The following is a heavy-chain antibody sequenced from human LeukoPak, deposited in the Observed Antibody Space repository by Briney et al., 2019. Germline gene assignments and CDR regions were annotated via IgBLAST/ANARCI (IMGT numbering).Heavy chain of an antibody. D-gene: IGHD2-21*02. Sequence: GGSLRLSCAASGFIFSDSAMHWVRQPSGKGREWVRRIRSKANNYATTYAASVKGRFTISRDDSKNTAYLQMNSLKIEDTAVYYCTRPCAGDCTDNYWGQGTLVTVSS. V-gene: IGHV3-73*01. CDR3: TRPCAGDCTDNY. CDR2: IRSKANNYAT. CDR1: GFIFSDSA. J-gene: IGHJ4*02.